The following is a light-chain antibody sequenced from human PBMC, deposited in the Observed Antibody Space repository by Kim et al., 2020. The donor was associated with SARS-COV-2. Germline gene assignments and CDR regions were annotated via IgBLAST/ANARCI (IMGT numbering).Light chain of an antibody. V-gene: IGLV6-57*03. CDR2: EDN. J-gene: IGLJ3*02. CDR3: QSYDSSNPWV. Sequence: TVTISCTRSSGSIASNYEQWYQQRPGSAPTTVIYEDNQRPSGVPDRFSGSIDSSSNSASLTISGLTTEDEADYYCQSYDSSNPWVFGGGTQLTVL. CDR1: SGSIASNY.